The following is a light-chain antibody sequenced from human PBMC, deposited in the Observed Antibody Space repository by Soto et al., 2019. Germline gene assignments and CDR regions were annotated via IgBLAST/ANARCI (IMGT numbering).Light chain of an antibody. V-gene: IGKV1-5*03. CDR2: KTS. Sequence: DIPMTQSPSTLSASVGDRVTITCRASQSINSWLAWYQQKPGKAPKLLIYKTSNLESGVPSRFSGSGSGTEFSLTISSLQPDDFATYYCQQYTSFSLTFGGGTRVEVK. CDR1: QSINSW. CDR3: QQYTSFSLT. J-gene: IGKJ4*01.